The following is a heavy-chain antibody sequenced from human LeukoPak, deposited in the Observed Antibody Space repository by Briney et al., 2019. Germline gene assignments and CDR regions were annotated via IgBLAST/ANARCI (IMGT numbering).Heavy chain of an antibody. CDR2: INPNSGGT. CDR3: AREPREYYYDSSGYYGY. V-gene: IGHV1-2*02. J-gene: IGHJ4*02. D-gene: IGHD3-22*01. Sequence: ASVKVSSKDSGYTFTGYYMHWVRQAPGQGLEWMGWINPNSGGTNYAQKFQGRVTMTRDTSISTAYMELSRLRSDDTAVYYCAREPREYYYDSSGYYGYWGQGTLVTVSS. CDR1: GYTFTGYY.